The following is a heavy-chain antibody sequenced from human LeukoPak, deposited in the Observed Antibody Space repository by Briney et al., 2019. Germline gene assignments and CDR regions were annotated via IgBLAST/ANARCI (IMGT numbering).Heavy chain of an antibody. CDR3: ARHHPQEMATIGGLDY. V-gene: IGHV4-59*08. CDR2: IYYSGST. J-gene: IGHJ4*02. D-gene: IGHD5-24*01. Sequence: SETLSLTCTVSGGSISSYYWSWIRQPPGKGLEWIGYIYYSGSTNYNPSLKSRVTISVDTSKNQFSLKLSSLTAADTAVYYCARHHPQEMATIGGLDYWGQGTLVTVSS. CDR1: GGSISSYY.